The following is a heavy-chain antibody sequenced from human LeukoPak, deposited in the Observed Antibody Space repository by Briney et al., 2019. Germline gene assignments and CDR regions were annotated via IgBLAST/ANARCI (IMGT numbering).Heavy chain of an antibody. V-gene: IGHV3-73*01. Sequence: PGGSLRLSCAASGFTFRGSAMHWVRQASGKGLEWVGRIRSKANSYATAYAASVKGRFTISRDDSKNTAYLQMNSLKTEDTAVYYCTRSGYSYGLEDYWGQGTLVTVSS. D-gene: IGHD5-18*01. CDR2: IRSKANSYAT. CDR1: GFTFRGSA. J-gene: IGHJ4*02. CDR3: TRSGYSYGLEDY.